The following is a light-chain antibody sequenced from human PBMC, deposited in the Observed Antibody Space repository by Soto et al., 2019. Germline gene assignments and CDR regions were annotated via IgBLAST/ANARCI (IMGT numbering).Light chain of an antibody. CDR3: QQYGSSIT. J-gene: IGKJ5*01. CDR1: QSVSSSY. V-gene: IGKV3-20*01. CDR2: GAS. Sequence: EIVLTHSPGTLSFSPWEIATLSCRASQSVSSSYLAWYQQKPGQAPRLLIYGASSRATGIPDRFSGSGSGTDFTLTISRLEPEDFAVYYCQQYGSSITFGQGTRLEIK.